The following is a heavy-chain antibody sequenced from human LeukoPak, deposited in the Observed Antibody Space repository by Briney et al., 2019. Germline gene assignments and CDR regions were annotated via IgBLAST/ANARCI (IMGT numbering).Heavy chain of an antibody. CDR1: GFPFSSYG. Sequence: GGSLRLSCAASGFPFSSYGMYWVRQTPEKGLEWVAYLRKDATYSNYADSVRGRFTISRDNSKNTLDLQMNSLRIEDTAVYFCASGGPTKGTLDSWGQGTLVTVSS. D-gene: IGHD1-26*01. CDR3: ASGGPTKGTLDS. V-gene: IGHV3-30*02. J-gene: IGHJ4*02. CDR2: LRKDATYS.